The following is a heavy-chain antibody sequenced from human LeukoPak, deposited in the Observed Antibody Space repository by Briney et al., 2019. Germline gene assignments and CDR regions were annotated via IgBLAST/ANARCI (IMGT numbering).Heavy chain of an antibody. Sequence: PSETLSLTCTVSGGSISGSYWSWIRQPPGKGLEWIAYINDSGTTSYNPSLKSRVTISVDTSKKQFSLNLISVTAADTAVYYCARGSVLTMVRGIIRSLDYWGQGTLVTVS. D-gene: IGHD3-10*01. CDR1: GGSISGSY. CDR2: INDSGTT. CDR3: ARGSVLTMVRGIIRSLDY. V-gene: IGHV4-59*12. J-gene: IGHJ4*02.